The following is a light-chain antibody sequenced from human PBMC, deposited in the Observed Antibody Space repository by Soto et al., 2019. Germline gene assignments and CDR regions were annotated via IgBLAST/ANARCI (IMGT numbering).Light chain of an antibody. J-gene: IGLJ1*01. V-gene: IGLV2-11*01. Sequence: QSALTQPRSVSGSPGQSVTISCTGTTNDVGNYYYVSWYQQHPSKAPKLMIYDVTKRPSGVPDRFSGSKSGNTASLTISGLQAEDEADYYCCSYAGSYSYVFGTGTQLTVL. CDR3: CSYAGSYSYV. CDR1: TNDVGNYYY. CDR2: DVT.